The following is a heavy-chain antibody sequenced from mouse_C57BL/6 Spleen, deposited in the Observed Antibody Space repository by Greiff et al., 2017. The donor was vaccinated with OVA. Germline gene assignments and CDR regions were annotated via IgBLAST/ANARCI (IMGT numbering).Heavy chain of an antibody. Sequence: EVQLQESGGGLVKPGGSLKLSCAASGFTFSDYGMHWVRQAPEKGLEWVAYISSGSSTIYYADTVKGRFTISRDNAKNTLFLQMTSLRSEDTAMYYCARTRGKDWYFDVWGTGTTVTVSS. V-gene: IGHV5-17*01. CDR1: GFTFSDYG. J-gene: IGHJ1*03. CDR3: ARTRGKDWYFDV. CDR2: ISSGSSTI. D-gene: IGHD1-1*02.